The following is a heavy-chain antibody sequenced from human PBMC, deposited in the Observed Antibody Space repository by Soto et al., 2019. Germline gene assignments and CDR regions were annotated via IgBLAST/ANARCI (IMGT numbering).Heavy chain of an antibody. J-gene: IGHJ5*02. CDR3: AKLSCTSSTCYFPGWFDP. V-gene: IGHV4-31*03. CDR2: VYYSGSS. CDR1: GDPISGGASF. D-gene: IGHD2-2*01. Sequence: QVQLQESGPGLVKPSETLSLTCTVSGDPISGGASFWSWIRQPPGKGLEWIANVYYSGSSYYNPSLKSRLTISVDTTKNQFSLQLKSMTAADTAVYYCAKLSCTSSTCYFPGWFDPWGQGTLVTVSS.